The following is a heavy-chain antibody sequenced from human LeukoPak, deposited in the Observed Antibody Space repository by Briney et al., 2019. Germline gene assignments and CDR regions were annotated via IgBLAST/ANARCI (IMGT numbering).Heavy chain of an antibody. V-gene: IGHV3-15*05. CDR1: GFTFKNAW. CDR3: RSGYDY. D-gene: IGHD3-22*01. J-gene: IGHJ4*02. CDR2: IKSKTDGETT. Sequence: GGSLRLSCAASGFTFKNAWMTWARQAPGKGLEWVGRIKSKTDGETTHYAAPVNGRFIISRDDSKNTVYLQMNTLKTEDTAVYYCRSGYDYWGQGTLVTVSS.